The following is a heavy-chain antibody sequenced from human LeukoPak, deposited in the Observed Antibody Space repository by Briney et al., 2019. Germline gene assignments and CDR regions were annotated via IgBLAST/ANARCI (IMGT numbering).Heavy chain of an antibody. CDR1: GGSISSGGYY. D-gene: IGHD3-10*01. CDR2: IYYSGST. CDR3: ARADYGSGRAYGMDV. V-gene: IGHV4-31*03. Sequence: SQTLSLTCTVSGGSISSGGYYWSWIRQHPGKGLEWIGYIYYSGSTYYNPSLKSRVTISVDTSKNQFSLKLSSVTAADTAVYYCARADYGSGRAYGMDVWGQGTTVTVSS. J-gene: IGHJ6*02.